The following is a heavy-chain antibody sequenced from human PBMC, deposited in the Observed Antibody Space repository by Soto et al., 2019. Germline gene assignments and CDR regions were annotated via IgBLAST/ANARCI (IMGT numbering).Heavy chain of an antibody. J-gene: IGHJ4*02. CDR3: ARPTIAVADFDY. D-gene: IGHD6-19*01. CDR1: GFTFSTYT. Sequence: GGSLRLSCAASGFTFSTYTMNWVRQAPGKGLEWVSSISSSSSYRYYTDSVKGRFTISRDNAKNSLYLQMNSLRAEDTAVYYCARPTIAVADFDYWGQGTLVTVSS. CDR2: ISSSSSYR. V-gene: IGHV3-21*01.